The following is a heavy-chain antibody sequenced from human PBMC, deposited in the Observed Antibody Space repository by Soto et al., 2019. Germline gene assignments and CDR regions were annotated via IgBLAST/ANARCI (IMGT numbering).Heavy chain of an antibody. Sequence: SESLSLTCTVSGGSVTNSSYYRGWIRQSPGKGLEWIGSVYYRGRSYSKSSVKSRVTISVDTSKNRFSLSLNSVTASDTAVYFCVSQRTTVPTQAYFDYWGPGALVTVSS. D-gene: IGHD4-17*01. J-gene: IGHJ4*02. CDR3: VSQRTTVPTQAYFDY. CDR2: VYYRGRS. CDR1: GGSVTNSSYY. V-gene: IGHV4-39*01.